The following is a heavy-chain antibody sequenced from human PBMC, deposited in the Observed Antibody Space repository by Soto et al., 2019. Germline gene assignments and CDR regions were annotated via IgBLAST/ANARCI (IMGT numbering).Heavy chain of an antibody. CDR3: AKSATVPAAIAY. CDR2: INAGNANT. CDR1: GYTFTSYA. J-gene: IGHJ4*02. V-gene: IGHV1-3*01. D-gene: IGHD2-2*02. Sequence: ASVKVSCKASGYTFTSYAVHWVRQAPGQRLEWMGWINAGNANTKYSQKFQGRVTITRDTSASTAYTELSSLRSEDTAVYYCAKSATVPAAIAYWGQGTLVTVSS.